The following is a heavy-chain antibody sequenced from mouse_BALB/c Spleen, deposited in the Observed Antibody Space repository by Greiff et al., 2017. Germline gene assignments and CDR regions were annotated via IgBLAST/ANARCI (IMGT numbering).Heavy chain of an antibody. V-gene: IGHV1S81*02. CDR3: CGNYDY. D-gene: IGHD2-1*01. Sequence: QVQLQQPGAELVKPGASVKLSCKASGYTFTSYWMHWVKQRPGQGLEWIGEINPSNGRTNYNEKFKSKATLTVDKSSSTAYMQLSSLTSEDSAVYYCCGNYDYWGQGTTLTVSS. J-gene: IGHJ2*01. CDR2: INPSNGRT. CDR1: GYTFTSYW.